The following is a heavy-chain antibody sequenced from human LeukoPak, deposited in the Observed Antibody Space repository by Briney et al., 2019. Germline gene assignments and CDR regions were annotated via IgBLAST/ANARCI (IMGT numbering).Heavy chain of an antibody. Sequence: SETLSLTCSVSDDSITMYYWTWIRQPPGKGLEWIGYVDHTGSTNFNPSLNGRGSISRDTTNNLFFLRLRSVTAADTAVYFCARGRVSSSTWYSTYYYHFYMDVWGKGTTVTVSS. CDR1: DDSITMYY. V-gene: IGHV4-59*01. J-gene: IGHJ6*03. CDR2: VDHTGST. D-gene: IGHD1-1*01. CDR3: ARGRVSSSTWYSTYYYHFYMDV.